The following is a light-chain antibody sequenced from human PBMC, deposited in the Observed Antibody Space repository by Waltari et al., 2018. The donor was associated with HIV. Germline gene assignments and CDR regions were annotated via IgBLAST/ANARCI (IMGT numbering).Light chain of an antibody. J-gene: IGLJ1*01. CDR2: EVT. CDR1: SSDVGHYNL. V-gene: IGLV2-23*02. CDR3: CSYAGSPYV. Sequence: HSALTQPASVSGSPGQSITISCTGTSSDVGHYNLVSWYQQHPGKAPKPIIYEVTKRPSGISNRFSGSKSGNTASLTISGLQAEDEADYYCCSYAGSPYVLGSGTKVTVL.